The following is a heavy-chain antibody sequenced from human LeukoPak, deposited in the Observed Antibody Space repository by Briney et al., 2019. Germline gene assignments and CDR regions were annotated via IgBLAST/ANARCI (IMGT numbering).Heavy chain of an antibody. D-gene: IGHD6-19*01. CDR2: IYPGDSDT. CDR1: GYSFTSYW. Sequence: GESLKISCKGSGYSFTSYWIGWVRQMPGKGLKGMGIIYPGDSDTRYSPSFQGQVTISADKSISTAYLQWSSLKASDTAMYYCARLPILSIAVAGTDYYFDYWGQGTLVTVSS. J-gene: IGHJ4*02. V-gene: IGHV5-51*01. CDR3: ARLPILSIAVAGTDYYFDY.